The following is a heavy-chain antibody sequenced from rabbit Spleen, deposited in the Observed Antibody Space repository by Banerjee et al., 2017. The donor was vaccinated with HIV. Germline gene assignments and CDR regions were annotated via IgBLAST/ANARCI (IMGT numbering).Heavy chain of an antibody. CDR2: IYTSSGST. V-gene: IGHV1S43*01. J-gene: IGHJ4*01. CDR1: GIDFSSYYC. Sequence: QQQLEESGGGLVKPGGTLTLTCKASGIDFSSYYCMCWVRQAPGKGLELIACIYTSSGSTLYASWVNGRFTISKTSSTTVTLQLTSLTAADTATYFCARGSAAMTMVITGFYLTLWGPGTLVTVS. CDR3: ARGSAAMTMVITGFYLTL. D-gene: IGHD2-1*01.